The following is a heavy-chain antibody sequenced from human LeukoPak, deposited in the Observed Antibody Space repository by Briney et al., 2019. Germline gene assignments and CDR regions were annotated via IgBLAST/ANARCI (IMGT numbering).Heavy chain of an antibody. CDR1: AGSISGCY. D-gene: IGHD3-3*01. CDR3: ARRFWRGLSDY. J-gene: IGHJ4*02. CDR2: INNSGST. V-gene: IGHV4-34*01. Sequence: SETLSLTCAVDAGSISGCYCCWIRQPPRNGQEWNGEINNSGSTNYNPSLKSRVTISVDTSKNQFSLKLSAVTAADTAVYYCARRFWRGLSDYWGEGTLVTVSS.